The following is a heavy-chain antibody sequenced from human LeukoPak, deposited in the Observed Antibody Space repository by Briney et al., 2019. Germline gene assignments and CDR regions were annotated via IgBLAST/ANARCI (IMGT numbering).Heavy chain of an antibody. D-gene: IGHD2-2*01. Sequence: GRSLRLSCTASGFTFSSYAMHWVRQAPGKGLEWVSSISSSSSYIYYADSVKGRFTISRDNAKNSLYLQMNSLRAEDTAVYYCARILYLDIWGQGTMVTVSS. CDR1: GFTFSSYA. V-gene: IGHV3-21*01. CDR2: ISSSSSYI. J-gene: IGHJ3*02. CDR3: ARILYLDI.